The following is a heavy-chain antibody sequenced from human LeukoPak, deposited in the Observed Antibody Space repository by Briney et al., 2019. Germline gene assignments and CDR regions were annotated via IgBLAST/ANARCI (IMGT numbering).Heavy chain of an antibody. CDR2: ISGSGSST. D-gene: IGHD6-6*01. J-gene: IGHJ4*02. CDR3: AKLATRLAARPNFDY. CDR1: GFTFNNYA. Sequence: GGSLRLSCAASGFTFNNYAMTRVRQAPGKGLEWVSAISGSGSSTYYADSVKGRFTISRDNSKNSLYLQMDSLRADDTAVYYCAKLATRLAARPNFDYWGLGTLVAVSS. V-gene: IGHV3-23*01.